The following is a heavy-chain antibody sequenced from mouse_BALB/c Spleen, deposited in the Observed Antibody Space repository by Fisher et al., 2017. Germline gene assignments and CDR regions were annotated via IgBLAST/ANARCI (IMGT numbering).Heavy chain of an antibody. D-gene: IGHD1-3*01. V-gene: IGHV1-78*01. J-gene: IGHJ4*01. Sequence: KFKGKATLTADKSSSTAYMQLNSLTSEDSAVYYCARRGGKDYAMDYWGQGTSVTVSS. CDR3: ARRGGKDYAMDY.